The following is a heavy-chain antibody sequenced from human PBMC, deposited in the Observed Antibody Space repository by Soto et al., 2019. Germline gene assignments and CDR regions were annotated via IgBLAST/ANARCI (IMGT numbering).Heavy chain of an antibody. Sequence: VSVKVSCKASGYTFTSYAMHWVRQAPGQRPEWMGWINAGNGNTKYSQKFQGRVTITRDTSASTAYMELSSLRSDDTAVYYCARGVDRYCTNGVCFVPYFDYWGQGTLVTVSS. D-gene: IGHD2-8*01. CDR3: ARGVDRYCTNGVCFVPYFDY. CDR1: GYTFTSYA. V-gene: IGHV1-3*01. J-gene: IGHJ4*02. CDR2: INAGNGNT.